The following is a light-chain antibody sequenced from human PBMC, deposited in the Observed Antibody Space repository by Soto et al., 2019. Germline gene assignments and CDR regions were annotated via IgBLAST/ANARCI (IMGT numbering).Light chain of an antibody. J-gene: IGLJ1*01. V-gene: IGLV2-14*01. CDR3: SSYTSSSTPDV. CDR2: DVS. CDR1: SSDVGGYNY. Sequence: QSALTQPASVSGSPGQSITISCTGTSSDVGGYNYVSWYQQHPGKAPKLMNYDVSNRPSGVSNRFSGSKSGNTASLTISGLQAEDEADYYCSSYTSSSTPDVFGTGTKLTVL.